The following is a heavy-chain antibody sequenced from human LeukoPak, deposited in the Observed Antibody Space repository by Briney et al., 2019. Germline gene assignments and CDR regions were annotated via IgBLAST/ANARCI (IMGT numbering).Heavy chain of an antibody. CDR2: IIPIFGTA. CDR1: GYTFTSYA. Sequence: SVKVSCKASGYTFTSYAISWVRQAPGQGLEWMGGIIPIFGTANYAQKFQGRVTITADESTSTAYMGLSSLRSEDTAVYYCARRGGSEYDYVWGSYRYFGYWGQGTLVTVSS. CDR3: ARRGGSEYDYVWGSYRYFGY. V-gene: IGHV1-69*13. J-gene: IGHJ4*02. D-gene: IGHD3-16*02.